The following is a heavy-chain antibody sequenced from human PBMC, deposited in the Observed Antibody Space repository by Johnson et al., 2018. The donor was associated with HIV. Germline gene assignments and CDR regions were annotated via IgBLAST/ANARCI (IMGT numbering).Heavy chain of an antibody. CDR3: ARREVVFGSYDNWDAFDI. CDR2: IRYDGSNR. Sequence: QVQLVESGGGVVQPGGSLRLSCAASGFTFSSYGMHWVRQAPGKGLEWVAFIRYDGSNRYYADSVKGRFTISRDNSKNTLFLQMNSLGTEDTGVYYCARREVVFGSYDNWDAFDIWGQGTMVTVSS. V-gene: IGHV3-30*02. D-gene: IGHD1-1*01. CDR1: GFTFSSYG. J-gene: IGHJ3*02.